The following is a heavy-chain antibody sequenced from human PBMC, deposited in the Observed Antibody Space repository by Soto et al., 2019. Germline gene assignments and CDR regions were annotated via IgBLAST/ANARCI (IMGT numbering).Heavy chain of an antibody. CDR3: ARDENIVVVVAADYYYYGMDV. CDR2: IWYDGSNK. CDR1: GFTFSSYG. Sequence: QVPLVESGGGVVQPGRSLRLSCAASGFTFSSYGMHWVRQAPGKGLEWVAVIWYDGSNKYYADSVKGRFTISRDNSKXXLXLXXNSLRAEDTAVYYCARDENIVVVVAADYYYYGMDVWGQGTTVTVSS. J-gene: IGHJ6*02. D-gene: IGHD2-15*01. V-gene: IGHV3-33*01.